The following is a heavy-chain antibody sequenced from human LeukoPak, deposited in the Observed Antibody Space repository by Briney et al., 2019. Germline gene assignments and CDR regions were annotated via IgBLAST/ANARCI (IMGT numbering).Heavy chain of an antibody. CDR3: AKGTTMVRGVIF. V-gene: IGHV3-7*01. D-gene: IGHD3-10*01. J-gene: IGHJ4*02. Sequence: PGGSLRLSCAASGFTFSSHWMSWVRQAPGKGLEWVANINQDGSEKYYVDSVKGRFTISRDNAKNSLYLQMNSLRAEDTAVYYCAKGTTMVRGVIFWGQGTLVTVSS. CDR2: INQDGSEK. CDR1: GFTFSSHW.